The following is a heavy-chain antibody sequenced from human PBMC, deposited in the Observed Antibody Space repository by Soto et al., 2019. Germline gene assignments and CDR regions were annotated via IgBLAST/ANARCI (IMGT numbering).Heavy chain of an antibody. Sequence: ASVKVSCKASGGSFSSYAISWVRQAPGQGLEWMGGIIPIFGTANYAQKFQGRVTITADESTSTAYMELSSLRSEDTAVYYCASVYSSGLRGTYWGQGTLVTVSS. V-gene: IGHV1-69*13. CDR2: IIPIFGTA. D-gene: IGHD6-19*01. CDR1: GGSFSSYA. CDR3: ASVYSSGLRGTY. J-gene: IGHJ4*02.